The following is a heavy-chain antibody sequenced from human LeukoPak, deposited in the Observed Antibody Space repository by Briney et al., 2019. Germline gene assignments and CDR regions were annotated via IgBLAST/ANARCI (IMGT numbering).Heavy chain of an antibody. Sequence: GGSLRLSCEASGFPFRDHAMHWVRQAPGKGLEWVAVISYDARHENYADSVKGRFTVSRDDSRSTLYLQMNSLKTDDTVVYFCARDEFDGYNLGPSIYWGQGTLVTVSS. V-gene: IGHV3-30*03. CDR1: GFPFRDHA. D-gene: IGHD5-24*01. CDR3: ARDEFDGYNLGPSIY. J-gene: IGHJ4*02. CDR2: ISYDARHE.